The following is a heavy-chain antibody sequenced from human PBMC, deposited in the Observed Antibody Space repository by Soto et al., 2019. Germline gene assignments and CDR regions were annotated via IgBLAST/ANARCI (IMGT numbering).Heavy chain of an antibody. J-gene: IGHJ4*02. CDR3: AKDLHFVVVVAAPTGIDY. V-gene: IGHV3-23*01. D-gene: IGHD2-15*01. Sequence: EVQLLESGGGLVQPGGSLRLSCAASGFTFSSYAMSWVRQAPGKGLEWVSAISGSGGSTYYADSVKGRFTISRDNSKKKLYLQMNSLRAEDTAVYYCAKDLHFVVVVAAPTGIDYWGQGTLVTVSS. CDR1: GFTFSSYA. CDR2: ISGSGGST.